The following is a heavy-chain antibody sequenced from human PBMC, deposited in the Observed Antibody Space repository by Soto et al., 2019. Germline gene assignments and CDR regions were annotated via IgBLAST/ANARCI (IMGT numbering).Heavy chain of an antibody. CDR2: MNPNSGNT. CDR3: ARDKLHGGWFDP. D-gene: IGHD2-15*01. CDR1: GYTFTSYD. Sequence: ASVKVSCKASGYTFTSYDINCVRQATGQGLEWMGWMNPNSGNTGYAQKFQGRVTMTRNTSISTAYMELSSLRSEDTAVYYCARDKLHGGWFDPWGQGTLVTVSS. J-gene: IGHJ5*02. V-gene: IGHV1-8*01.